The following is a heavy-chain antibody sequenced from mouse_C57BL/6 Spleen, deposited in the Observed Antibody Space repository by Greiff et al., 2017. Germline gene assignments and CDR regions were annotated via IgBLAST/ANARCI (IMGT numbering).Heavy chain of an antibody. Sequence: DVMLVESGEGLVKPGGSLKLSCAASGFTFSSYAMSWVRQTPEKRLEWVAYISSGGDYIYYADTVKGRFTISRDNARNTLYLQMSSLKSEDTAMYYCTRRDYGSWFAYWGQGTLVTVSA. J-gene: IGHJ3*01. CDR3: TRRDYGSWFAY. V-gene: IGHV5-9-1*02. CDR1: GFTFSSYA. CDR2: ISSGGDYI. D-gene: IGHD2-4*01.